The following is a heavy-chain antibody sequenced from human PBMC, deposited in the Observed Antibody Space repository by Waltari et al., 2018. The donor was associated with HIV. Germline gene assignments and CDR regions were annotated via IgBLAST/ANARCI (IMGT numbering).Heavy chain of an antibody. Sequence: EVQLVQSGAEVKKPGESLKISCTGSGYSFTSYWIGWVRQMPGKGLEWMGIIYPGDSDTRYSPSFQGQVTISADKSISTAYLQWSSLKASDTAMYYCARQAADYGDYFWYFDLWGRGTLVTVSS. CDR1: GYSFTSYW. CDR2: IYPGDSDT. V-gene: IGHV5-51*01. J-gene: IGHJ2*01. CDR3: ARQAADYGDYFWYFDL. D-gene: IGHD4-17*01.